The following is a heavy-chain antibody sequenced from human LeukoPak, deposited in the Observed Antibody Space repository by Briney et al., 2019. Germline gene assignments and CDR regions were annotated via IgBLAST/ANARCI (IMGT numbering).Heavy chain of an antibody. J-gene: IGHJ4*02. V-gene: IGHV3-23*01. CDR3: AKQKDIVVVIATFDY. CDR2: ISGSGGST. CDR1: GFTVSSSH. Sequence: PGGSLRLSCAASGFTVSSSHMSWVRQAPGKGLEWVSAISGSGGSTYYADSVKGRFTISRDNSKNTLYLQMNSLRAEDTAVYYCAKQKDIVVVIATFDYWGQGTLVTVSS. D-gene: IGHD2-21*01.